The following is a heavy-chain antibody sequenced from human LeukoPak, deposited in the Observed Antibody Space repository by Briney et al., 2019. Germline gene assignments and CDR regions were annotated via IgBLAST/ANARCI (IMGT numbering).Heavy chain of an antibody. D-gene: IGHD6-13*01. CDR2: ISGDGGST. CDR3: AKDRWHQLVSYPHHY. V-gene: IGHV3-43*02. Sequence: GRSLRLSCAASGFTFDDYAMHWVRQAPGKGLEWVSLISGDGGSTYYADSVKGRFTISRDNSKNSLYLQMNSLRAEDTAVYYCAKDRWHQLVSYPHHYWGRGTLVSVSS. J-gene: IGHJ4*02. CDR1: GFTFDDYA.